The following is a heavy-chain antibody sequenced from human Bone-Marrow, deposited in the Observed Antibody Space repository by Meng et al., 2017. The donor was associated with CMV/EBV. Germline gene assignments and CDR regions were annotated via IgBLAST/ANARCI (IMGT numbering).Heavy chain of an antibody. CDR3: ARGVAESLGWEMGY. D-gene: IGHD1-26*01. CDR2: IDSDGRDI. J-gene: IGHJ4*02. V-gene: IGHV3-74*03. Sequence: VQLVESRGVLVQPGGSLRFSCAVSGFTLRRYWMHWVRQAPGKGLEWVSRIDSDGRDITYADSVRGRFTISRDDAKNTLYLQMNSLRVEDTAVYYCARGVAESLGWEMGYWGQGTLVTVSS. CDR1: GFTLRRYW.